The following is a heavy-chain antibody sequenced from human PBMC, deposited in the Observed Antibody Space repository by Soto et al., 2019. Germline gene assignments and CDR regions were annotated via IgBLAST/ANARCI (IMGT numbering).Heavy chain of an antibody. D-gene: IGHD2-21*02. J-gene: IGHJ5*02. CDR3: AKVGSRHIVVVPAIALGT. Sequence: QVQLVESGGGVVQPGRSLRLSCAASGFTFSSYGMHWVRQAPGKGLEWVAVISYDGSNKYYADSVKGRFTISRDNSKNTLYLQMNSLRDEDTAVYYCAKVGSRHIVVVPAIALGTWCQGTLVTVSS. CDR2: ISYDGSNK. CDR1: GFTFSSYG. V-gene: IGHV3-30*18.